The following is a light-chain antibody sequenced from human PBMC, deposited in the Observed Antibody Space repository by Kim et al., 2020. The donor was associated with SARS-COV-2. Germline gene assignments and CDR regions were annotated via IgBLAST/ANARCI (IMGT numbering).Light chain of an antibody. CDR2: DVS. V-gene: IGLV2-14*01. CDR3: SSYTSSSHV. Sequence: QSALTQPASVSGSPGQSITISCTGTSSDVGGYNYVYWYQQHPGKAPKLMIYDVSKRPSGVSNRFSGSKSGNTASLTISGLQAEDEADYYCSSYTSSSHVFGTGTKVTVL. CDR1: SSDVGGYNY. J-gene: IGLJ1*01.